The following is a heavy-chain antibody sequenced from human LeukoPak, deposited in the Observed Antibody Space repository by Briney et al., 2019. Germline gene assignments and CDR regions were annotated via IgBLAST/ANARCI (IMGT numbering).Heavy chain of an antibody. V-gene: IGHV3-64*04. CDR2: ISSSGDDT. Sequence: GGSLRLSCSASGFTFSSYAMHWVRQAPGKGLEYVSAISSSGDDTYYADSVKGRFTISRDNSKNTLYLQMSSVRPEDAAVYYCAREGIQLWFGGVGDWFDPWGQGTLVTVSS. J-gene: IGHJ5*02. D-gene: IGHD5-18*01. CDR3: AREGIQLWFGGVGDWFDP. CDR1: GFTFSSYA.